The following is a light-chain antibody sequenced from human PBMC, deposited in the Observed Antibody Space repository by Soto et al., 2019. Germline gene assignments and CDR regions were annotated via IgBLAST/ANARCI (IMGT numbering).Light chain of an antibody. J-gene: IGLJ1*01. V-gene: IGLV1-40*01. CDR3: QSYDNSLSGPV. CDR2: GDT. Sequence: QSVLTQPPSVSGAPGQRVTISCTGGSSNIGAGYDAHWYQQLPGKVPKLLIYGDTNRPSGVPDRFSGSKSGTSASLAITGLQPEDEADYYCQSYDNSLSGPVFGPGTKVTVL. CDR1: SSNIGAGYD.